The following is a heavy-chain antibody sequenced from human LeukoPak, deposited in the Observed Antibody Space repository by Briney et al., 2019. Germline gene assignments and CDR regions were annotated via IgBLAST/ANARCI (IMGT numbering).Heavy chain of an antibody. Sequence: GESLKISCKGSGYSFATYWIGWVRQMPGKGLEWMGIIYPADSDTRYSPSFQGQVTISADKSISTAYLHWSSLKASDTAMYYCARHDSGEYFQHWGQGTLVTVSS. J-gene: IGHJ1*01. V-gene: IGHV5-51*01. D-gene: IGHD3-10*01. CDR3: ARHDSGEYFQH. CDR1: GYSFATYW. CDR2: IYPADSDT.